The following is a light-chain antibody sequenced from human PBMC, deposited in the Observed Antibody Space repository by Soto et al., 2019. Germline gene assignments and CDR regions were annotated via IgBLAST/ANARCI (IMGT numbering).Light chain of an antibody. CDR1: SSDVGGYKY. CDR3: SSYAGTNTDYV. CDR2: EVS. V-gene: IGLV2-8*01. Sequence: QSALTQPPSASGSPGQSVTISCTGTSSDVGGYKYVSWYQQHPGKVPKLMIYEVSKRPSGVPDRFSGSKSGNTASLTVSGLQADDEADYYCSSYAGTNTDYVFGTGTKATVL. J-gene: IGLJ1*01.